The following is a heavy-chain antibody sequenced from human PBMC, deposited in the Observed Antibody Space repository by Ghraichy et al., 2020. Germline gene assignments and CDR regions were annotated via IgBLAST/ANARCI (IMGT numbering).Heavy chain of an antibody. V-gene: IGHV3-30*18. Sequence: GGSLRLSCAAPGFTFSNYGMHRVRQAPGKGLEWVAVISYDGSNKYYADSVKGRFTISRDNSKNTLYLQMNSLRAEDTAVYYCAKDHLGVRGQPTYYYYGMDVWGQGTTVTVSS. D-gene: IGHD3-10*01. J-gene: IGHJ6*02. CDR1: GFTFSNYG. CDR3: AKDHLGVRGQPTYYYYGMDV. CDR2: ISYDGSNK.